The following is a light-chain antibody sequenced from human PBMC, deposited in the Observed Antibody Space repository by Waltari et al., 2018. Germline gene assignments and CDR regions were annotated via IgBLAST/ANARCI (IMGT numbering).Light chain of an antibody. CDR1: SSDVDDYDF. CDR2: DVS. J-gene: IGLJ2*01. CDR3: TSYTSSSTLVV. Sequence: QSALTQPASVSGSPGQSITISCTGTSSDVDDYDFVSWYQQHPGKAPKLIIYDVSKRPSGVSNRFSGSKSGNTASLTISGLQAEDEAEYYCTSYTSSSTLVVFGGGTKLTVL. V-gene: IGLV2-14*03.